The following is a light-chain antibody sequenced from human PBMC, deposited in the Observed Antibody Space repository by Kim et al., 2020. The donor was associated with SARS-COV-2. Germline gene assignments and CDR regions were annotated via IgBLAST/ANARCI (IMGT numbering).Light chain of an antibody. CDR3: AAWDDSLNGWV. V-gene: IGLV1-44*01. CDR2: TNN. J-gene: IGLJ3*02. CDR1: TSNIGSNT. Sequence: QSVLTQPPSASGTPGQRVTISCSGGTSNIGSNTVNWYQLLPGTAPKVLIYTNNQRPSGVPDRFSGSKSGTSASLAISGLQSEDEADYYCAAWDDSLNGWVFGGGTKVTVL.